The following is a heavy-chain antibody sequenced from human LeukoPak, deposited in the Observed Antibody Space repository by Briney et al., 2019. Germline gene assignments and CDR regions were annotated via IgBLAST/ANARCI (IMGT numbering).Heavy chain of an antibody. D-gene: IGHD5-24*01. Sequence: PGGSLRPSCAASGFTVNSNHMNWVRQAPGKGLEWVSVIYSSGNTYYADSVKGRFTISRDNSKNTLYLQMNSLRAEDTAVYYCARISSRDDYNLDYWGQGTLVTVSS. CDR1: GFTVNSNH. J-gene: IGHJ4*02. CDR3: ARISSRDDYNLDY. V-gene: IGHV3-53*01. CDR2: IYSSGNT.